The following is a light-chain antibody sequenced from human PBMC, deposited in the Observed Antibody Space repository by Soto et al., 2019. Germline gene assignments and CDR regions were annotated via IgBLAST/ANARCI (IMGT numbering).Light chain of an antibody. Sequence: DIQVTQSPSTLSGSVGDRVTITCRASQTISSWLAWYQKKPGKAPKILIYKASTLKSGVPSRFSGSGSGTEFTLTINRLQTDDFATYECQQYSGFLWPFGQGTKGDIK. CDR3: QQYSGFLWP. V-gene: IGKV1-5*03. J-gene: IGKJ1*01. CDR1: QTISSW. CDR2: KAS.